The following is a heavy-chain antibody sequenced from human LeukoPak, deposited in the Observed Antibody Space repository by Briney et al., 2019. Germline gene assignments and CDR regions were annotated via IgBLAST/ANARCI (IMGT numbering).Heavy chain of an antibody. CDR1: GGSISSYY. CDR2: IYYSGST. V-gene: IGHV4-59*01. D-gene: IGHD6-13*01. J-gene: IGHJ4*02. CDR3: ARGVPTTFYSTYYFDY. Sequence: SETLSLTCTVSGGSISSYYWSWIRQPPGKGLEWIGYIYYSGSTNYNPSLKSRVTISVDTSKNQFSLKLSSVTAADTAVYYCARGVPTTFYSTYYFDYWGQGTLVTVSS.